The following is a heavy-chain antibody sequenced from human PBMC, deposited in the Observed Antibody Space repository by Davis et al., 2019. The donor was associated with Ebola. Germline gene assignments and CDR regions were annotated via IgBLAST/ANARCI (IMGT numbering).Heavy chain of an antibody. V-gene: IGHV3-23*01. CDR2: IGGSGGST. Sequence: PGGSLRLSCAASGFTFSSYAMSWVRQAPGKGLEWVSAIGGSGGSTYYADSVKGRFTISRDNSKNTLYLQMNSLRAEDTAVYYCAKEDSGSVVVVAATSFDYWGQGTLVTVSS. CDR1: GFTFSSYA. CDR3: AKEDSGSVVVVAATSFDY. J-gene: IGHJ4*02. D-gene: IGHD2-15*01.